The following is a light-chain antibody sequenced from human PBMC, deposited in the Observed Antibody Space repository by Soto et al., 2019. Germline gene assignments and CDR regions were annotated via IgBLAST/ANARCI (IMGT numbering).Light chain of an antibody. CDR2: GAS. Sequence: ESVLTQSQGTLSLSPGERVTLSCRASQTFGGTYLAWYQQRPGQSPRLLIYGASRRASGIPDRFRGSGSGTDFTLTISRLEPEDFAVYYCQQFGTPPLYTFGQGTKVDIK. J-gene: IGKJ2*01. CDR3: QQFGTPPLYT. V-gene: IGKV3-20*01. CDR1: QTFGGTY.